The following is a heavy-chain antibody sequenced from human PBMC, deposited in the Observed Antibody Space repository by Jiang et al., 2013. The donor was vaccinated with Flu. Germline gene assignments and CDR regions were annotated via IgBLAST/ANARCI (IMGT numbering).Heavy chain of an antibody. CDR2: IYPGDSET. Sequence: GAEVKKPGESLKISCKASGYNFIGYWIGWVRQTPGKGLGWMGSIYPGDSETKYSPSFQGQVTFSADKSITTAYLQWSSLKASDTAMYYCARQNYYDSNGYLNYFDYWGQGTLVTVSS. J-gene: IGHJ4*02. V-gene: IGHV5-51*01. D-gene: IGHD3-22*01. CDR1: GYNFIGYW. CDR3: ARQNYYDSNGYLNYFDY.